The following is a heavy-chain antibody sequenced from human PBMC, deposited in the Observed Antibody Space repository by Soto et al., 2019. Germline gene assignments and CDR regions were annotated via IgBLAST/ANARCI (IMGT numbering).Heavy chain of an antibody. CDR2: TYYRSKWYN. Sequence: SQTLSLTCAISGDSVSSNSAAWNWIRQSPSRGLEWLGRTYYRSKWYNDYAVSVKSRITINPDTSKNQFPLQLNSVTPEDTAVYYCARAYCGGGSCWAWSNWSDPWGQGTLVTVSS. J-gene: IGHJ5*02. D-gene: IGHD2-15*01. V-gene: IGHV6-1*01. CDR3: ARAYCGGGSCWAWSNWSDP. CDR1: GDSVSSNSAA.